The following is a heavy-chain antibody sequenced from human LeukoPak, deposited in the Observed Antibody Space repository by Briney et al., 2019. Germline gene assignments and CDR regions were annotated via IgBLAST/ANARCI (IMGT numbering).Heavy chain of an antibody. CDR3: AKGQRWESPHYLDS. CDR2: ISASGGST. V-gene: IGHV3-23*01. J-gene: IGHJ4*02. Sequence: TGGSLRLSCVASGFTFGKYWMSWVRQVPGKGLEWVSGISASGGSTYYADSVRGRFTISRDNSKNTLYVQMNSLRDEGTAVYYCAKGQRWESPHYLDSWGQGTLVTVSS. CDR1: GFTFGKYW. D-gene: IGHD1-26*01.